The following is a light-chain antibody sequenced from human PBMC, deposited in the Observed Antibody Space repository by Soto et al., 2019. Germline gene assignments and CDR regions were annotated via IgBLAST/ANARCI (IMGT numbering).Light chain of an antibody. V-gene: IGKV1-39*01. Sequence: DMQMTQSLSSLSASVGDRLTISCRARQTISSYLNWYQQKPGKAPKLLIYAASSLQSWVPSRFSGSGSGTDFTLTISSLQPEDFATYYCQQSYSTFSQGTKVDIK. CDR1: QTISSY. CDR3: QQSYST. CDR2: AAS. J-gene: IGKJ1*01.